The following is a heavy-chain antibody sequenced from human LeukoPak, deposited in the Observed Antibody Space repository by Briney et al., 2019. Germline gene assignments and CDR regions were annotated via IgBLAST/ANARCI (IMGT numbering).Heavy chain of an antibody. J-gene: IGHJ4*02. V-gene: IGHV4-4*07. D-gene: IGHD3-22*01. CDR1: GGSISSYY. Sequence: SETLSLTCTVSGGSISSYYWSWIRQPAGKGLEWIGRIYTSGSTNYNPSLKSRVTMSVDTSKNQFSLKLSSVTVADTAVYYCARGPQYYYESSGYYSDRTDFDYWGQGTLVTVSS. CDR3: ARGPQYYYESSGYYSDRTDFDY. CDR2: IYTSGST.